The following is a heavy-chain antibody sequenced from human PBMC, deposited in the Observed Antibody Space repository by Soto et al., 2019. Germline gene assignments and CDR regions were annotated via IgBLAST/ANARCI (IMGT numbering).Heavy chain of an antibody. J-gene: IGHJ4*02. CDR3: ARVYQYDYGGNSDY. CDR2: IIPIFGTA. Sequence: SVKVSCKASGGTFSSYAISWVRQAPGQGLEWMGGIIPIFGTANYAQKFQGRVTITADESTSTAYMELSSLRSEDTAVYYCARVYQYDYGGNSDYWGQGTLVTVSS. CDR1: GGTFSSYA. D-gene: IGHD4-17*01. V-gene: IGHV1-69*13.